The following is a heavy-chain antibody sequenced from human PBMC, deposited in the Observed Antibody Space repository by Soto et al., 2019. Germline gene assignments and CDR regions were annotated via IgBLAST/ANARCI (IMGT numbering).Heavy chain of an antibody. J-gene: IGHJ4*02. CDR1: GDTLNSYT. D-gene: IGHD4-17*01. CDR2: IIPILDKA. Sequence: QVQLTHSGTEVKKPGSSVTVSCKRSGDTLNSYTINWVRQAPGQGLEWMGRIIPILDKAHYTEKFEGRLTVSADYMELSSLTSEDTAFYYCATDHAMHYGDYLFEHWGQGTLVTVSS. CDR3: ATDHAMHYGDYLFEH. V-gene: IGHV1-69*08.